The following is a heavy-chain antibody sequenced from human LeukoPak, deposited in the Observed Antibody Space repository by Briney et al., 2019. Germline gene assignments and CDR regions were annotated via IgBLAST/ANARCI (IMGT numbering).Heavy chain of an antibody. CDR3: ASQYCSSNSCFHFDY. V-gene: IGHV1-58*02. D-gene: IGHD2-2*01. J-gene: IGHJ4*02. CDR1: GFTFTSSA. Sequence: SVKVSCKASGFTFTSSAMQWVRQARGQRVEWIGWIVVGSGNTNYAQKFQERVTITRDMSTSTAYMELSSLRSEDTAVYYCASQYCSSNSCFHFDYWGQGTLVTVSS. CDR2: IVVGSGNT.